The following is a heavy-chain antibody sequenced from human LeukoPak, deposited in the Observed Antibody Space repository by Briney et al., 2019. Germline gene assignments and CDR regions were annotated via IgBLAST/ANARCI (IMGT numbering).Heavy chain of an antibody. CDR1: GGSFSGYY. Sequence: TSETLSLTCAVYGGSFSGYYWSWIRQPPGKGLEWIGEINHSGSTNYNPSLKSRVTISVDTSKNQFSLKLNSVTAADTAVYYCARGQCSSSSCYNYYYYMDVWGKGTTVTVSS. D-gene: IGHD2-2*02. V-gene: IGHV4-34*01. J-gene: IGHJ6*03. CDR2: INHSGST. CDR3: ARGQCSSSSCYNYYYYMDV.